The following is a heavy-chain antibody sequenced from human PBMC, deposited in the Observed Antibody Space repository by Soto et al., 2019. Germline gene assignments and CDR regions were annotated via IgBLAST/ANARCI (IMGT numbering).Heavy chain of an antibody. CDR2: IWYDGSDK. Sequence: QVQLVESGGGVVQPGKSLRLSCAASGFTFSSYGMHWVRQAPGKGLEWVAVIWYDGSDKYYADSVKGRFTISSDNSKNTPYLQMNSLKVEDTAMYYWARVGLPRYHYYGMDVWGQGTTVTVSS. D-gene: IGHD1-26*01. J-gene: IGHJ6*02. V-gene: IGHV3-33*01. CDR1: GFTFSSYG. CDR3: ARVGLPRYHYYGMDV.